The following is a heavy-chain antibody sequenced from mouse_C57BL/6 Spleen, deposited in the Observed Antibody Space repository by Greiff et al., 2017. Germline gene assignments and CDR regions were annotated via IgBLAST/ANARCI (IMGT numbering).Heavy chain of an antibody. V-gene: IGHV1-69*01. Sequence: VQLQQPGAELEMPGASVKLSCKASGYTFTSYWMHWVKQRPGQGLEWIGEIDPSDSYTNYNQKFKGKSTLTVDKSSSTAYMQLSSLTSEDSAVYYCAYGSTAWFAYWGQGTLVTVSA. CDR2: IDPSDSYT. CDR1: GYTFTSYW. CDR3: AYGSTAWFAY. J-gene: IGHJ3*01. D-gene: IGHD1-1*01.